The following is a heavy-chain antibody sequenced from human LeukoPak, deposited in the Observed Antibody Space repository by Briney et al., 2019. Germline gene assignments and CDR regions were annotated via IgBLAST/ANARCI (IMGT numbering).Heavy chain of an antibody. Sequence: SQTLSLTCTVSGGSISSGSYCWSWIRQPAGKGLEWIGRIYTSGSTNYNPSLKSRVTISVDTSKNQFSLKLSSVTAADTAVYYCAREVAAAGCWFDPWGQGTLVTVSS. CDR2: IYTSGST. V-gene: IGHV4-61*02. CDR1: GGSISSGSYC. CDR3: AREVAAAGCWFDP. J-gene: IGHJ5*02. D-gene: IGHD6-13*01.